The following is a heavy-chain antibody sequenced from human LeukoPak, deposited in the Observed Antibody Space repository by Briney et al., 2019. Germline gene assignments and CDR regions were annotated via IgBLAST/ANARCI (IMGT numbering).Heavy chain of an antibody. CDR1: GFTFSSYG. CDR3: AKDRGGATTSFDY. CDR2: IWYDGSNK. D-gene: IGHD1-26*01. J-gene: IGHJ4*02. V-gene: IGHV3-33*06. Sequence: QAGGSLRLSCPASGFTFSSYGMHWVRQAPGKGLEWVAVIWYDGSNKYYADSVKGRFTISRDNSKNTLYLQMNSLRAEDTAVYYCAKDRGGATTSFDYWGQGTLVTVSS.